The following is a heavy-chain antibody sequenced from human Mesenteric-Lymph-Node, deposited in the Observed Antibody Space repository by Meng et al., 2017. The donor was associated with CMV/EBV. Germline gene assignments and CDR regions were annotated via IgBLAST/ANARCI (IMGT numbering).Heavy chain of an antibody. Sequence: RVSCTTSGLTCSDYYMSWIRQAPRKGLEWVSYISSSGSTIYYADSVKGRFTISRDKAQNSLYLQMNSLGAEDTAVYYCAGAHPNDYWGQGTLVTVS. V-gene: IGHV3-11*01. J-gene: IGHJ4*02. CDR2: ISSSGSTI. CDR1: GLTCSDYY. CDR3: AGAHPNDY.